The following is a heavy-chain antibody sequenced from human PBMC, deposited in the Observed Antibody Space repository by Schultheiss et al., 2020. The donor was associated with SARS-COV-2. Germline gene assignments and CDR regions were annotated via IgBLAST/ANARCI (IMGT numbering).Heavy chain of an antibody. CDR1: GFTFDDYA. J-gene: IGHJ3*02. Sequence: SLKISCAASGFTFDDYAMHWVRQAPGKGLEWVSGISWNSGSIGYADSVKGRFTISRDNAKNSLYLQMNSLRAEDTAVYYCARVGLPDAFDIWGQGTMVTVSS. D-gene: IGHD3/OR15-3a*01. V-gene: IGHV3-9*01. CDR2: ISWNSGSI. CDR3: ARVGLPDAFDI.